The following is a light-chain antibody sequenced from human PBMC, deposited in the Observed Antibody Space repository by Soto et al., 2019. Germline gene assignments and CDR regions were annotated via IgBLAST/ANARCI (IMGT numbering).Light chain of an antibody. CDR2: DAS. J-gene: IGKJ4*01. CDR3: QQYSRSPALT. CDR1: QSVSSSY. V-gene: IGKV3-20*01. Sequence: NALKQSPRTLSLSPRERATLSCRASQSVSSSYLAWYQQKPGQAPRLLIYDASSRATGIPDRFSGSGSGTDFTLTISRLEPEDFAVYYCQQYSRSPALTFGGGTKVDIK.